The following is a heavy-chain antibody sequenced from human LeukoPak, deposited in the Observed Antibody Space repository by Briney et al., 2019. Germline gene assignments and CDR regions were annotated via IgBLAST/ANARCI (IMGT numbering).Heavy chain of an antibody. Sequence: PGGSLRLSCAASGFTFSSYAMSWVRQAPGKGLEWVSAISGSGGSTYYADSVKGRFTISRDNSKNMLYLQMNSLRVEDTAVYYCAKGVWPSAMLDYWGQGTLVTVSS. J-gene: IGHJ4*02. CDR3: AKGVWPSAMLDY. CDR2: ISGSGGST. V-gene: IGHV3-23*01. CDR1: GFTFSSYA. D-gene: IGHD2-2*01.